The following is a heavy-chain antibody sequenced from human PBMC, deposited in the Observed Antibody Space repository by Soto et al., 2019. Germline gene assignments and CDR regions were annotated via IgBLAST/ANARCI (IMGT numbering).Heavy chain of an antibody. J-gene: IGHJ4*02. CDR1: GCTFTSYG. D-gene: IGHD3-22*01. CDR2: ISAYNGNT. CDR3: ARSHPYYYDRCGWY. V-gene: IGHV1-18*01. Sequence: ASVKVSCKASGCTFTSYGISWVRQAPGQGLEWMGWISAYNGNTNYAQKLQGRVTMTTDTSTSTAYMELRSLRSDDTAVYYCARSHPYYYDRCGWYWGQGTRVTVSS.